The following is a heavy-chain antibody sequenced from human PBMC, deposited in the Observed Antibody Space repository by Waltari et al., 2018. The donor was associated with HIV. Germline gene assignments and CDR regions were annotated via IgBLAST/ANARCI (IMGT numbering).Heavy chain of an antibody. V-gene: IGHV1-2*02. Sequence: QVHLVQSGAEVKKPGSSVRVSCKTSGYTCHAYCFYWVRRAPGRALEWGGMINPNGRETKSAQRVEGRVTLTRDLSTSTGYMELSRLTPDDTAVYYCASVTDSGTALANWGQGTLISVSS. CDR3: ASVTDSGTALAN. CDR2: INPNGRET. D-gene: IGHD3-10*01. J-gene: IGHJ4*02. CDR1: GYTCHAYC.